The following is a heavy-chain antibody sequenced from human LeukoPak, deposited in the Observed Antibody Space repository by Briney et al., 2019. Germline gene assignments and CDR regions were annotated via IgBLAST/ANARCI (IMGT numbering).Heavy chain of an antibody. V-gene: IGHV4-59*01. CDR3: ARSPVLYYFDY. J-gene: IGHJ4*02. CDR2: IYYSGST. Sequence: SETLSLTCTVSGGSISSYYWSWIRQPPGKGVEWLGYIYYSGSTNYNPSLKSRVTISVDTSQNQFSLKLSSVTAADTAVYYCARSPVLYYFDYWGQGTLVTVSS. CDR1: GGSISSYY.